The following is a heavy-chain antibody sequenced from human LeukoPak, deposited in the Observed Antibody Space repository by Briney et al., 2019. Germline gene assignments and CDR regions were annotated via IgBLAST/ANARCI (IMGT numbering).Heavy chain of an antibody. CDR1: GFTFSSYG. D-gene: IGHD6-19*01. V-gene: IGHV3-30*03. J-gene: IGHJ4*02. Sequence: GGSLRLSCAASGFTFSSYGMHWVRQAPGKGLEWVAVISYDGSYKYYADSVKGRFTISRDNSKNTLYLQMNSLRAEDTAVYYCATASSGWQYYFDYWGQGTLVTVSS. CDR3: ATASSGWQYYFDY. CDR2: ISYDGSYK.